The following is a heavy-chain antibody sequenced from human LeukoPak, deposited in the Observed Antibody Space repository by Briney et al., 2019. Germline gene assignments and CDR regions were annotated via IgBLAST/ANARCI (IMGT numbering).Heavy chain of an antibody. V-gene: IGHV4-59*11. CDR1: GGSISSHY. Sequence: SETLSLTCTVSGGSISSHYWSWIRQPPGKGLEWIGYIYSSGSTNYNPSLKSRVTISVDTSKNQFSLKLSSVTAADTAVYYCARGPYYYGSGSYDYWGQGTLVTVSS. D-gene: IGHD3-10*01. CDR2: IYSSGST. CDR3: ARGPYYYGSGSYDY. J-gene: IGHJ4*02.